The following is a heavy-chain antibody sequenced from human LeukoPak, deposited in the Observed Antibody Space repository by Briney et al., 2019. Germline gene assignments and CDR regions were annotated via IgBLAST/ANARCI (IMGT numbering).Heavy chain of an antibody. J-gene: IGHJ5*02. CDR2: ISWNSGSI. D-gene: IGHD3-10*01. CDR3: ARVGRGVRGSSQENWFDP. Sequence: GGSLRLSCAASGFTFDDYAMHWVRQAPGKGLEWVSGISWNSGSIGYADSVKGRFTISRDNAKNSLYLQMNSLRAEDTAVYYCARVGRGVRGSSQENWFDPWGQGTLVTVSS. CDR1: GFTFDDYA. V-gene: IGHV3-9*01.